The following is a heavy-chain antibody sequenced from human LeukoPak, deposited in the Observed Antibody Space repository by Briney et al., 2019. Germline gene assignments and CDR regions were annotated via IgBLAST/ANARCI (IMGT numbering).Heavy chain of an antibody. Sequence: ASVKVSCKTSGGHFITYAISWVRQAPGQGLEWMGDIIPLFGAPNYAQKFQGRVTITADNSTSTAYMELSSLRSEDTAVYYCARTVRLQVDTVDYWGQGTLVTVSS. CDR2: IIPLFGAP. CDR1: GGHFITYA. V-gene: IGHV1-69*06. CDR3: ARTVRLQVDTVDY. D-gene: IGHD5-18*01. J-gene: IGHJ4*02.